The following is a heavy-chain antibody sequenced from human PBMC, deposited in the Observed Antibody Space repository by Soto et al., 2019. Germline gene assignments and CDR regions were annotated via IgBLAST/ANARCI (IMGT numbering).Heavy chain of an antibody. Sequence: ASVKVSCKASGYTFTGYYLHWVRQAPGQSLEWMGIIHPSGGGSTYAQKFLGRVTMTRDTSTSTVFMELSSLRSADTAVYYCARGGHIAVVTASFDYWGQGTLVTVSS. V-gene: IGHV1-46*03. D-gene: IGHD2-21*02. J-gene: IGHJ4*02. CDR3: ARGGHIAVVTASFDY. CDR2: IHPSGGGS. CDR1: GYTFTGYY.